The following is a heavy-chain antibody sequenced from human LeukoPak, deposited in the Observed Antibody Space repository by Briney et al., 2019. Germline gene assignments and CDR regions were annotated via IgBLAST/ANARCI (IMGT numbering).Heavy chain of an antibody. Sequence: HPGGSLRLSCAPSGFALGRFAMSWVRLAPGRGLEWVSGISSTGGSMYYADSVKGRFTISRDNAKNSLYLQMDSLRVEDTVVYFCAREGVNWKLDYWGQGTLVAVSS. CDR2: ISSTGGSM. CDR1: GFALGRFA. J-gene: IGHJ4*02. D-gene: IGHD1-20*01. V-gene: IGHV3-23*01. CDR3: AREGVNWKLDY.